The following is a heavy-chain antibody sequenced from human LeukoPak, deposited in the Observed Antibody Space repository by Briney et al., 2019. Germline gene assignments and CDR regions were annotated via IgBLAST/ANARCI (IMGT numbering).Heavy chain of an antibody. D-gene: IGHD2-8*01. J-gene: IGHJ4*02. Sequence: KPSETLSLTCAVPGYSISSGYYWGWIRQPPGNWREWIWSIYHSGSTYYNPSLKSRVTISVDTSTTQFSLKLSSVTAADTAVYYCARVEGMVYAHFDYWGQGTLVTVSS. V-gene: IGHV4-38-2*01. CDR2: IYHSGST. CDR3: ARVEGMVYAHFDY. CDR1: GYSISSGYY.